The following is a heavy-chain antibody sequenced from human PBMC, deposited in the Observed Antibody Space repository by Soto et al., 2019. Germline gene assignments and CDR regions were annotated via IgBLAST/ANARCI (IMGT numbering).Heavy chain of an antibody. Sequence: GGSLRLSCAASGFTFSSYAMSWVRQAPGKGLEWVSAISGSGGSTYYADSVKGRFTISRDNSKNTLYLQMNSLRAEDTAVYYCAKGSYVRNYYDSSGYPSDYWGQGTLVTVSS. CDR2: ISGSGGST. J-gene: IGHJ4*02. V-gene: IGHV3-23*01. D-gene: IGHD3-22*01. CDR1: GFTFSSYA. CDR3: AKGSYVRNYYDSSGYPSDY.